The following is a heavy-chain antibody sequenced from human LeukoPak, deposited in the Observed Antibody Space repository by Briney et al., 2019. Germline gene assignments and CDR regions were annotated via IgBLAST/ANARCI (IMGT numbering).Heavy chain of an antibody. J-gene: IGHJ4*02. CDR2: IRYDGSNK. Sequence: GGSLRLSCAASGFTFSSYGMHWVRQAPGKGLEWVAFIRYDGSNKYYADSVKGRFTISRDNSKNTLYLQMNSLRAEDTAVYYCAKVRLLDDSSGYYYWAFDYWGQGTLVTVSS. V-gene: IGHV3-30*02. CDR3: AKVRLLDDSSGYYYWAFDY. CDR1: GFTFSSYG. D-gene: IGHD3-22*01.